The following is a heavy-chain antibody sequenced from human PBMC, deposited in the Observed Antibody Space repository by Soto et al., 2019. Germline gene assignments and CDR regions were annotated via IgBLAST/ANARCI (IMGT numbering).Heavy chain of an antibody. Sequence: EVQLLESGGGLVQPGGSLRLSCAASGFTFSSYAMSWVRQAPGKGLEWVSVISGSGGSTYYADSVKGRFTISRDNSKNTLYLQMNSLRAEDTAVYYCANADLFKGTTKYYGMDVWGQGTTVTVSS. D-gene: IGHD4-17*01. J-gene: IGHJ6*02. CDR3: ANADLFKGTTKYYGMDV. V-gene: IGHV3-23*01. CDR2: ISGSGGST. CDR1: GFTFSSYA.